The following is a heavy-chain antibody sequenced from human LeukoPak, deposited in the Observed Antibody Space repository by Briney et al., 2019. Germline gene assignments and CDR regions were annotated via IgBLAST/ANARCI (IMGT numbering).Heavy chain of an antibody. Sequence: VASVKVSCKASGYTFTGYYMHWVRQAPGQGLEWMGRINPNSGGTNYAQKFQGRVTMTRDTSISTAYMELSRLRSDDTAVYYCARDHSGSYSGAFDIWGQGTMVTVSS. CDR3: ARDHSGSYSGAFDI. CDR2: INPNSGGT. J-gene: IGHJ3*02. CDR1: GYTFTGYY. D-gene: IGHD1-26*01. V-gene: IGHV1-2*06.